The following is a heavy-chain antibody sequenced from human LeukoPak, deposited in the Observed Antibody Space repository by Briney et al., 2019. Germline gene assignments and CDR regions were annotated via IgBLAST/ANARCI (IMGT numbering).Heavy chain of an antibody. J-gene: IGHJ6*02. CDR1: GFTFSSYS. D-gene: IGHD6-13*01. Sequence: GGSLRLSCAASGFTFSSYSMNWVRQAPGKGLEWVSYISSSSSTIYYADSVKGRFTISRDNSKNTLYLQMNSLRAEDTAVYYCARDRGRMRAAAVPATYYYYGMDVWGQGTTVTVSS. CDR3: ARDRGRMRAAAVPATYYYYGMDV. V-gene: IGHV3-48*01. CDR2: ISSSSSTI.